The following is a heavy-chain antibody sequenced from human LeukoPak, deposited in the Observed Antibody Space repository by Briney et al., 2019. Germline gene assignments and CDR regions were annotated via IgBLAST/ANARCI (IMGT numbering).Heavy chain of an antibody. CDR2: TSASGDNT. V-gene: IGHV3-23*01. CDR3: AKSLAPVTPGHPFFYFYSMDV. CDR1: GLTFDIYA. D-gene: IGHD4-17*01. J-gene: IGHJ6*03. Sequence: PGGSLRLSCAVSGLTFDIYAMNCLRQAPGKGLEWLSATSASGDNTFCADSVEDRFTISRDTSQATLFLQMESLRGDDTALYYCAKSLAPVTPGHPFFYFYSMDVWGKGTMVTVSS.